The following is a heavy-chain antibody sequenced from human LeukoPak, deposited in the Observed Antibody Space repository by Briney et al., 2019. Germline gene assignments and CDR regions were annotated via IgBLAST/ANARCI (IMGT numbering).Heavy chain of an antibody. D-gene: IGHD6-13*01. V-gene: IGHV4-34*01. CDR2: INHSGST. CDR3: AREPIAAAGTRGSDFDY. Sequence: SETLSLTCAVYGGSFSGYYWSWIRQPPGKGLEWIGEINHSGSTNYNPSLKSRVTISVDTSKNLFSLKLSSVTAADTAVYYCAREPIAAAGTRGSDFDYWGQGTLVTVSS. CDR1: GGSFSGYY. J-gene: IGHJ4*02.